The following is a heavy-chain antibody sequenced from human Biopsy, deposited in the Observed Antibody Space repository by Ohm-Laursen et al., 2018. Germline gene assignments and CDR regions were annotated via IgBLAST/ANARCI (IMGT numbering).Heavy chain of an antibody. J-gene: IGHJ6*02. CDR1: GYMFYSYG. D-gene: IGHD3-10*01. V-gene: IGHV1-18*01. CDR3: ARDRHHAAGSYAGMDV. CDR2: ISGYNGNT. Sequence: ASVKVSCNASGYMFYSYGVSWVRLAPGQGPEWMGWISGYNGNTNYPQSLQGRVTLTTDASSSTAYKELRGLRSDDTAVYYCARDRHHAAGSYAGMDVWGQGTTVTVSS.